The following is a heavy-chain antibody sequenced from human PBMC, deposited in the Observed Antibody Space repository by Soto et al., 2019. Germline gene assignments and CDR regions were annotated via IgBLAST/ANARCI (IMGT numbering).Heavy chain of an antibody. Sequence: TGGSLKLSCAASGFTFSSYWMSWVRQAPGKGLEWVANIKQDGSEKYYVDSVKGRFTISRDNAKNSLYLQMNSLRAEDTAVYFCARAPHIVVVPTHDAFDIWGQGTMVTVSS. CDR2: IKQDGSEK. D-gene: IGHD2-2*01. CDR3: ARAPHIVVVPTHDAFDI. V-gene: IGHV3-7*01. J-gene: IGHJ3*02. CDR1: GFTFSSYW.